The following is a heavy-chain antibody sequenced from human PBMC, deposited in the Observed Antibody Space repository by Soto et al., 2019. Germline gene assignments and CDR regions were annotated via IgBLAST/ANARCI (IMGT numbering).Heavy chain of an antibody. J-gene: IGHJ5*02. Sequence: PSETLSLTCTVSGGSISSYYWSWIRQPPGKGLEWIGYIYYSGSTNYNPSLKSRVTISVDTSKNQFSLKLSSVTAADTAVYYCARVPSGGYSGYVNWFDPWGQGTLVTVSS. V-gene: IGHV4-59*01. CDR3: ARVPSGGYSGYVNWFDP. CDR1: GGSISSYY. CDR2: IYYSGST. D-gene: IGHD5-12*01.